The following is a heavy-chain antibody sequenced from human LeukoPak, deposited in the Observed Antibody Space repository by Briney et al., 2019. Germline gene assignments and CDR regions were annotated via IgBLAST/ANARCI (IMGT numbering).Heavy chain of an antibody. CDR2: FYLGDAEA. D-gene: IGHD3-9*01. CDR3: ARQSDYNILTGYSSGHYFDY. J-gene: IGHJ4*02. V-gene: IGHV5-51*01. Sequence: GESLKISCQASGYSFTTYWIGWAGQMPGRGREWMGIFYLGDAEARYSPSFQGQVTISADKSSRTAYLQWSSLKASDTGIYYCARQSDYNILTGYSSGHYFDYWGPGTLVTVSS. CDR1: GYSFTTYW.